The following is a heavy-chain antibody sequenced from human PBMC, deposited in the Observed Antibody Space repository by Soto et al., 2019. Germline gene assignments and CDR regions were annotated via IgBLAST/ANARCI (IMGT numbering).Heavy chain of an antibody. D-gene: IGHD3-10*01. CDR1: GFTFSSYS. J-gene: IGHJ6*02. CDR2: ISSSSISI. CDR3: AREGVQHGSGPYYYYGMDV. Sequence: EVQLVESGGGLVKPGGSRRLSCAASGFTFSSYSMNWVRQAHGTGLEWVSSISSSSISIYYADSVKGRFTTSRDNAKNSLYLQMNSLRAEDTAVYYCAREGVQHGSGPYYYYGMDVWGQGTTVTVSS. V-gene: IGHV3-21*01.